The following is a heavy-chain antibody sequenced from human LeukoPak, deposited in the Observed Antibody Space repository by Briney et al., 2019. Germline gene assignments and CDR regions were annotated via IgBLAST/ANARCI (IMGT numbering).Heavy chain of an antibody. D-gene: IGHD1-26*01. CDR1: GFTFSNYA. J-gene: IGHJ3*01. Sequence: GGSLRLSCAASGFTFSNYAMSWVRQAPGKGLEWDSAISGSGGSTYYADSVKGRFTISRDNSKNTLYLQMNSLRAEDTAVYYCAKAYSGTYYGAFDLWGQGTMVAVSS. CDR3: AKAYSGTYYGAFDL. CDR2: ISGSGGST. V-gene: IGHV3-23*01.